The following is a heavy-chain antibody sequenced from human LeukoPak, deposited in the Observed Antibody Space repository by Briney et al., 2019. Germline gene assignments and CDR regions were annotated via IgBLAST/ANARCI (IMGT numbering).Heavy chain of an antibody. D-gene: IGHD2-15*01. CDR1: GGSFSGYY. V-gene: IGHV4-34*01. J-gene: IGHJ4*02. Sequence: PSETLSLTWAVSGGSFSGYYWSWIRQPPGKGLEWIGEINHSGSTNYNPSLKSRVTISVDTSKNQFSLKLSSVTAADTAVYYCAREKYCSGGSCLDYWGQGTLVTVSS. CDR2: INHSGST. CDR3: AREKYCSGGSCLDY.